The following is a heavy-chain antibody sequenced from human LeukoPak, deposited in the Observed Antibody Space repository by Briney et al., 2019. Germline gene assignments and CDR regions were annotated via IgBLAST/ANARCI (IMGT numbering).Heavy chain of an antibody. CDR3: ARDADTVVVPAAMRDYYYYYYMDV. Sequence: SETLSLTCTVPGGSIRSGSYYWSWIRQPAGKRLEWIGRIYTSGSTNYNPSIKSRVTISVETSKHQFSLKLRSVTATDTAVYYCARDADTVVVPAAMRDYYYYYYMDVWGKGTTVTVSS. D-gene: IGHD2-2*01. CDR1: GGSIRSGSYY. V-gene: IGHV4-61*02. J-gene: IGHJ6*03. CDR2: IYTSGST.